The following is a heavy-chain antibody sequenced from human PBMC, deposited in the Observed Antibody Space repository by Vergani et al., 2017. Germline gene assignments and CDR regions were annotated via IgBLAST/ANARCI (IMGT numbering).Heavy chain of an antibody. CDR2: INAGNGNT. J-gene: IGHJ5*02. Sequence: QVQLVQSGAEVKKPGASVKVSCKASGYTFTSYAMHWVHQAPGQRLEWMGWINAGNGNTKYSQKFQGRVTITRDTSASTAYMELSSLRSEDTAVYYCARVGIVNWFDPWGQGTLVTVSS. CDR3: ARVGIVNWFDP. CDR1: GYTFTSYA. D-gene: IGHD2-15*01. V-gene: IGHV1-3*01.